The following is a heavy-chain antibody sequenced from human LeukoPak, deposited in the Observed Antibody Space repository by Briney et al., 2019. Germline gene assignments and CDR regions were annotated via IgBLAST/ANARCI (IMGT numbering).Heavy chain of an antibody. D-gene: IGHD2-2*01. V-gene: IGHV3-33*01. CDR3: ARDHPADIVVVPAAMLDY. Sequence: GGSLRLSCGASVFTFSSYGMHWVRRATGKGLEWVAVIWYDGSNKYYADSVKRRFSIYRDNHKHPLYLQMNSLRAEDTAVYYCARDHPADIVVVPAAMLDYWGQGTLVTVSS. CDR2: IWYDGSNK. J-gene: IGHJ4*02. CDR1: VFTFSSYG.